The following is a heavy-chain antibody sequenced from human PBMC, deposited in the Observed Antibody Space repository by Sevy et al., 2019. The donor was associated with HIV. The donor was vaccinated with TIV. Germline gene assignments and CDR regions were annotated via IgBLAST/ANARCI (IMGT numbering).Heavy chain of an antibody. J-gene: IGHJ5*02. V-gene: IGHV4-34*01. CDR1: GGSFSGYY. CDR2: INHSGST. Sequence: SETLSLTCAVHGGSFSGYYWNWIRQPPGKGLEWIGEINHSGSTNYNPSLKSRVTILVDTSKNQFSLKLSSVTAADTAVYYCARSPPIVVVPGAPSWFDPWGQGTLVTVSS. D-gene: IGHD2-2*01. CDR3: ARSPPIVVVPGAPSWFDP.